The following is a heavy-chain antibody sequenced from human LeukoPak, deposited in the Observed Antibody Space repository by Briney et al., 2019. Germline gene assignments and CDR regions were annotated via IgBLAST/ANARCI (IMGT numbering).Heavy chain of an antibody. CDR2: IDQYGSEK. V-gene: IGHV3-7*01. CDR3: ARDLGQYYDTSDNWFDP. CDR1: GFTFSSYW. J-gene: IGHJ5*02. Sequence: GGSLRLSCAASGFTFSSYWMSWVRQAPGKGLEWVANIDQYGSEKYYVDSVKGRFTIFRDNAKNSLYLQMNSLRAEDTAVYYCARDLGQYYDTSDNWFDPWGQGTLVTVSS. D-gene: IGHD3-22*01.